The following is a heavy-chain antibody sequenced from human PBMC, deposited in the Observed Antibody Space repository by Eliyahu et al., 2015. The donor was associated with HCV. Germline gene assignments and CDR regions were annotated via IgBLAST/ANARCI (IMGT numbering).Heavy chain of an antibody. V-gene: IGHV3-15*01. D-gene: IGHD3-3*01. CDR1: GFTFSNAW. J-gene: IGHJ4*02. Sequence: EVQLVESGGGLVKPGGSLRLXCAASGFTFSNAWMSWVRQAPGKGLEWVGRIKSKTDGGTTDYAAPVKGRFTISRDDSKNTLYLQMNSLKTEDTAVYYCTTNWIFGVVMMDYWGQGTLVTVSS. CDR3: TTNWIFGVVMMDY. CDR2: IKSKTDGGTT.